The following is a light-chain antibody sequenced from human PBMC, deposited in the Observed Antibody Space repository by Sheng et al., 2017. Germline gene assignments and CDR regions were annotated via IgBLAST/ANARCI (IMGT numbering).Light chain of an antibody. CDR3: QQTYNTPWT. CDR2: AAS. J-gene: IGKJ1*01. V-gene: IGKV1-39*01. Sequence: DIQMTQSPSSVSASVGDRVTLTCRASQGISNHLVWFQQKPGKAPKSLIYAASSLQSGVPSRFSGTGSGTDFTLTISSLQPEDFAIYYCQQTYNTPWTFGQGTKVEIK. CDR1: QGISNH.